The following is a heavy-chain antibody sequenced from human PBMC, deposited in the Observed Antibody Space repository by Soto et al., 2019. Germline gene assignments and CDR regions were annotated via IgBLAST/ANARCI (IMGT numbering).Heavy chain of an antibody. CDR3: ASRYYYDSSGRIDY. CDR1: GFTFSSHS. J-gene: IGHJ4*02. V-gene: IGHV3-21*04. Sequence: EVQLVESGGGLVKPGGSLRLSCAASGFTFSSHSMNWVRQAPGRGLEWVSSMSSSGTYIYYADSVKGRFTISRDNAKNSPYLQMNSLRADDTAVYYCASRYYYDSSGRIDYWGQGTLVTVSS. CDR2: MSSSGTYI. D-gene: IGHD3-22*01.